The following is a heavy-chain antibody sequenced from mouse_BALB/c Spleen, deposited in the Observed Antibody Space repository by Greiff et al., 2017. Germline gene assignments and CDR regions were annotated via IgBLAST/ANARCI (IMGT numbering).Heavy chain of an antibody. CDR1: GFTFSSYT. D-gene: IGHD2-3*01. V-gene: IGHV5-12-2*01. J-gene: IGHJ4*01. CDR3: ARQGGYDGSPYAMDY. Sequence: EVMLVESGGGLVQPGGSLKLSCAASGFTFSSYTMSWVRQTPEKRLEWVAYISNGGGSTYYPDTVKGRFTISRDNAKNTLYLQMSSLKSEDTAMYYCARQGGYDGSPYAMDYWGQGTSVTVSS. CDR2: ISNGGGST.